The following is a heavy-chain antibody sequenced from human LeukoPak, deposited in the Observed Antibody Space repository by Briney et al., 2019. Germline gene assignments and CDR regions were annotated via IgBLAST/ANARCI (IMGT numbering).Heavy chain of an antibody. CDR1: GYTFTSYG. D-gene: IGHD3-22*01. Sequence: ASVKVSCKASGYTFTSYGISWVRQAPGQGLEWMGWISAYNGNTNYAQKLQGRVTMTTDTSTSTAYMELRSLRSDDTAVYYCVREYYYDSSGYYPWGYYYGMDVWGQGTTVTVSS. CDR2: ISAYNGNT. J-gene: IGHJ6*02. CDR3: VREYYYDSSGYYPWGYYYGMDV. V-gene: IGHV1-18*01.